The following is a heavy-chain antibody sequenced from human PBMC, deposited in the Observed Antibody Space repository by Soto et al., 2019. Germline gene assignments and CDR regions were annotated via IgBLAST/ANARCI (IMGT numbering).Heavy chain of an antibody. J-gene: IGHJ4*02. CDR3: TSLGYFSRTSCDTIDY. CDR2: IRSKAYGGTT. Sequence: PGGSLRLSCTASGFTFGDYAMSWVRQAPGKGLEWVGFIRSKAYGGTTEYAASVKGRFTISRDDSKSIAYLQMNSLKTEDTAVYYCTSLGYFSRTSCDTIDYWGQGPLVTVSS. CDR1: GFTFGDYA. D-gene: IGHD2-2*01. V-gene: IGHV3-49*04.